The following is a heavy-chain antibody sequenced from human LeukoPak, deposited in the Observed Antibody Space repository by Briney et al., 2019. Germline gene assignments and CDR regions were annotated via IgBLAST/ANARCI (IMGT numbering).Heavy chain of an antibody. V-gene: IGHV3-23*01. D-gene: IGHD1-1*01. CDR3: AKDRTTSSRIFDY. CDR2: ISGSGVNT. CDR1: GFTFSSYA. Sequence: GGSLRLSCAASGFTFSSYAMSWVRQAPGKGLEWVSIISGSGVNTYYADSVKGRFTISRDNSKNTLYLQMNSLSAEDTAVYYCAKDRTTSSRIFDYWGQGTLVTVSS. J-gene: IGHJ4*02.